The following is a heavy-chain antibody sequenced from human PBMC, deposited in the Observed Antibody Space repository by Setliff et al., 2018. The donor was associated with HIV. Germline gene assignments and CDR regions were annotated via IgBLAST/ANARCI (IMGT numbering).Heavy chain of an antibody. Sequence: PGGSLRLSCAGSGFTFSDYYMTWIRQAPGKGLEWVSYIGYSSSYTNYADSVKGRFTISRDNAKNSLYLQMSGLRAEDTAVYFCARATCSGGRCYLGDYFYYFMDVWGEGTTVTVSS. D-gene: IGHD2-15*01. V-gene: IGHV3-11*05. CDR2: IGYSSSYT. CDR3: ARATCSGGRCYLGDYFYYFMDV. J-gene: IGHJ6*03. CDR1: GFTFSDYY.